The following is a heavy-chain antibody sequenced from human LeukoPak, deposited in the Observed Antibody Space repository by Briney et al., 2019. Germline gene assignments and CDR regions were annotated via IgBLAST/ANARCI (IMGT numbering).Heavy chain of an antibody. CDR3: ARDSPSCTTTSCLNDF. CDR2: ISSSSGYI. D-gene: IGHD2-2*01. Sequence: GGSLRLSCVASGFSFSSFNMNWVRQAPGKGLEWVSSISSSSGYIYYADSVKGRFSISRDNAKNSLYLQMNSLRVEDTAVYYCARDSPSCTTTSCLNDFWGQGTLVTFSS. V-gene: IGHV3-21*01. CDR1: GFSFSSFN. J-gene: IGHJ4*02.